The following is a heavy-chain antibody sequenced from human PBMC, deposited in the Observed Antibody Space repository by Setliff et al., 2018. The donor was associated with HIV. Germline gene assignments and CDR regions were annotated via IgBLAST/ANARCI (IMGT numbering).Heavy chain of an antibody. CDR1: GYGFSNYW. D-gene: IGHD6-19*01. CDR2: IYPGDSDT. J-gene: IGHJ5*02. Sequence: PGESLKISCRGSGYGFSNYWLAWVRQTPGKGLEWMGIIYPGDSDTRYSPSFEGQVTISADKSINTAYLQWSSLKASDTAMYYCARKSAEATNWFDPWGQGTLVTVSS. V-gene: IGHV5-51*01. CDR3: ARKSAEATNWFDP.